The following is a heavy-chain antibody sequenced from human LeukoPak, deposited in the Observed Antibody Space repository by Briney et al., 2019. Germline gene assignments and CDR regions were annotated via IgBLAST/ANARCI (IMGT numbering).Heavy chain of an antibody. Sequence: AGGSLRLSCAASGFTFSSYAMSWVRQAPGKGLEWVSAISGSGGSTYYADSVKGRFTISRDNSKNTLYLQMNSLRAEDTAVYYCADYDFDWYHPRNWGQGTLVTVSS. D-gene: IGHD3-9*01. V-gene: IGHV3-23*01. CDR1: GFTFSSYA. J-gene: IGHJ4*02. CDR2: ISGSGGST. CDR3: ADYDFDWYHPRN.